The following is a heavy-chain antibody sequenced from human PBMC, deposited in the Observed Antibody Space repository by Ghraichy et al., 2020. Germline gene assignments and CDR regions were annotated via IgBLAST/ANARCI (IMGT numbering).Heavy chain of an antibody. V-gene: IGHV3-33*01. J-gene: IGHJ6*02. CDR2: IWYDGSNK. CDR1: GFTFSSYG. Sequence: GGSLRLSCAASGFTFSSYGMHWVRQAPGKGLEWVAVIWYDGSNKYYADSVKGRFTISRDNSKNTLHLQMNSLRAEDTAVYYCARDGYCSGGSCYHYYYYGMDVWGQGTTVTVSS. D-gene: IGHD2-15*01. CDR3: ARDGYCSGGSCYHYYYYGMDV.